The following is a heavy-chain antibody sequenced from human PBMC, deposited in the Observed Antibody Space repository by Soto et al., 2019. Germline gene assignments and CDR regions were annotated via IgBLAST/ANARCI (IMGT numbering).Heavy chain of an antibody. V-gene: IGHV1-3*01. J-gene: IGHJ4*02. CDR1: GYIFTSYA. D-gene: IGHD6-19*01. CDR3: AALYGYSSGTDN. CDR2: INAGNGNT. Sequence: ASVKVSCKASGYIFTSYAMHWVRQAPGQRLEWMGWINAGNGNTKYSQKFQGRVTITRDTSASTAYMELSSLRSEDTAVYYCAALYGYSSGTDNWGKETLFIVSS.